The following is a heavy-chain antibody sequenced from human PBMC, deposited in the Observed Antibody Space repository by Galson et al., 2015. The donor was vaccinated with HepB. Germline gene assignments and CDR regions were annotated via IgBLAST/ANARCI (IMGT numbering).Heavy chain of an antibody. D-gene: IGHD6-19*01. CDR2: IRYDGSNK. V-gene: IGHV3-30*02. CDR1: GFTFSSYG. Sequence: SLRLSCAASGFTFSSYGMHWVRQAPGKGLEWVAFIRYDGSNKYYADSVEGRFTISRDNSKNTLYLQMNSLRAEDTAVYYCAKDRYSSGWDAFDIWGQGTMVTVSS. CDR3: AKDRYSSGWDAFDI. J-gene: IGHJ3*02.